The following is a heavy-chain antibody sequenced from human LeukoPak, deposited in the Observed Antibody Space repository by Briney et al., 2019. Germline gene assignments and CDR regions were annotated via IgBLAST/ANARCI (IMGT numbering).Heavy chain of an antibody. Sequence: SETLSLTCTVSGGSISTYYWSWIRQPPGRGLEWIGYIYYSGITDYSPSLKSRVTISIDTSKKQFSLELSSVTAADTAVYYCARWEASRVAFDIWGQGTLVTVSS. J-gene: IGHJ3*02. CDR2: IYYSGIT. D-gene: IGHD1-26*01. CDR3: ARWEASRVAFDI. CDR1: GGSISTYY. V-gene: IGHV4-59*01.